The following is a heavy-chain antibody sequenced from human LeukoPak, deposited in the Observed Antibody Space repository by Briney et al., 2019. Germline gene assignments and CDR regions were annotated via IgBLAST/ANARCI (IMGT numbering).Heavy chain of an antibody. CDR2: IYYSGST. V-gene: IGHV4-59*12. CDR1: GGSISSYY. D-gene: IGHD5-18*01. J-gene: IGHJ4*02. CDR3: ARGGIQLWLPFDY. Sequence: PSETLSLTCTVSGGSISSYYWSWIRQPPGKGLEWIGYIYYSGSTNYNPSLKSRVTISVDTSKNQFSLKLSPVTAADTAVYYCARGGIQLWLPFDYWGQGTLVTVSS.